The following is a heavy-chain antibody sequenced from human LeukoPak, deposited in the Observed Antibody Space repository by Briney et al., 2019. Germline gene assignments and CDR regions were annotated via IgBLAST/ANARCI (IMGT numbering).Heavy chain of an antibody. CDR3: AKDILKYYDFWSGYRPRLYNWFDP. J-gene: IGHJ5*02. CDR1: GFTFDDYA. Sequence: GGSLRLSCAASGFTFDDYAMHWVRQAPGKGLEWVSLISGNGGSTYYADSVKGRFTISRDNSKNSLYLQMNSLRTEDTALYYCAKDILKYYDFWSGYRPRLYNWFDPWGQGTLVSVSS. D-gene: IGHD3-3*01. V-gene: IGHV3-43*02. CDR2: ISGNGGST.